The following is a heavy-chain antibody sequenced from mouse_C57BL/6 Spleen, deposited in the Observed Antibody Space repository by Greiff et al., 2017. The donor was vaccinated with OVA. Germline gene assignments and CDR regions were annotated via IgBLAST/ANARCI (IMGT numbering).Heavy chain of an antibody. CDR3: ARHDDYDGGFFAY. D-gene: IGHD2-4*01. V-gene: IGHV2-6-1*01. CDR2: IWSDGST. J-gene: IGHJ3*01. CDR1: GFSLTSYG. Sequence: QVQLKESGPGLVAPSQSLSITCTVSGFSLTSYGVHWVRQPPGKGPEWLVVIWSDGSTTYNSALKSRLSISKDNSKSQVFLKMNSLQTDDTAMYYCARHDDYDGGFFAYWGQGTLVTVSA.